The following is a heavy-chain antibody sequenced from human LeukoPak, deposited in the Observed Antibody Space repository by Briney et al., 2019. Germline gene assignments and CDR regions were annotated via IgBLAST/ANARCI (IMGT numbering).Heavy chain of an antibody. CDR2: ISGSGGNT. V-gene: IGHV3-23*01. Sequence: GGSLRLSCAASGFTFSSYAMTWVRQAPGKGLEWVSSISGSGGNTYYADSVKGRFTISRDNSKNTLYLQMSSLRAEDTAVYSCARDLSATARAYDYWGQGTLVTVSS. J-gene: IGHJ4*02. D-gene: IGHD1-26*01. CDR3: ARDLSATARAYDY. CDR1: GFTFSSYA.